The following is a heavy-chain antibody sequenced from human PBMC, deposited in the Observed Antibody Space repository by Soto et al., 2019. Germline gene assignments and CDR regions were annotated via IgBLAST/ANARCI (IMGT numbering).Heavy chain of an antibody. CDR1: GDSVSSNSAA. CDR3: ARVAYCGGDCGLPGSSYYYYGMDV. CDR2: TYYRSKWYN. V-gene: IGHV6-1*01. D-gene: IGHD2-21*02. Sequence: PSQTLSLTCAISGDSVSSNSAAWNWIRQSPSRGLEWLGRTYYRSKWYNDYAVSVKSRITINPDTSKNQFSLKLSSVTAADTAVYYCARVAYCGGDCGLPGSSYYYYGMDVWGQGTTVTVSS. J-gene: IGHJ6*02.